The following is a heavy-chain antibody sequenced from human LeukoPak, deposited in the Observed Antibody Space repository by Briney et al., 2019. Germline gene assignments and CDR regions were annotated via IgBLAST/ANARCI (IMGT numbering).Heavy chain of an antibody. V-gene: IGHV4-39*07. CDR3: ARDWYYYDSSGYLGGY. Sequence: SETLSLTCTVSGGSISSSSYYWGWIRQPPGKGLEWIGSIYYSGSTYYNPSLKSRVTISVDTSKNQFSLKLSSVTAADAAVYYCARDWYYYDSSGYLGGYWGQGTLVTVSS. CDR1: GGSISSSSYY. CDR2: IYYSGST. D-gene: IGHD3-22*01. J-gene: IGHJ4*02.